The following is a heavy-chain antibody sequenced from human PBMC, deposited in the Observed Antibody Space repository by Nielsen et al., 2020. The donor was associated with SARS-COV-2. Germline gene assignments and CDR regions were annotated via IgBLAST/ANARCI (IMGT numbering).Heavy chain of an antibody. D-gene: IGHD4-17*01. CDR3: ARDYGDYTDY. Sequence: GESLKISCAASGFIFSNYRMHWVRQAPGQGLVWVSHINPDESKTTYADSVKGRFTISRDNAKNTLYLQMNSLRAEDTAVYYCARDYGDYTDYWGQGTLVTVSS. CDR1: GFIFSNYR. J-gene: IGHJ4*02. CDR2: INPDESKT. V-gene: IGHV3-74*03.